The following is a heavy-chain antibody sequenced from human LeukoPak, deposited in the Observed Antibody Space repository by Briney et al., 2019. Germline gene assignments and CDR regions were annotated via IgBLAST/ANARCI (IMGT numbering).Heavy chain of an antibody. J-gene: IGHJ4*02. CDR2: ISAYNGNT. CDR1: GYTFTSYG. V-gene: IGHV1-18*01. Sequence: ASVKVSCKASGYTFTSYGISWVRQAPGQGLEWMGWISAYNGNTNYAQKLQGRVTMTTDTSTSTAYMELRSLRSDDTAVYYCARQDAIFGSGSEHGLSDYGGKGPLVTVSS. D-gene: IGHD3-3*01. CDR3: ARQDAIFGSGSEHGLSDY.